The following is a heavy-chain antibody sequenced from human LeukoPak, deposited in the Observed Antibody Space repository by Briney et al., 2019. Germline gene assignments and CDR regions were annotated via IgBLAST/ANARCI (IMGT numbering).Heavy chain of an antibody. CDR3: ARDGAMYGSGSPHSEYFQH. Sequence: PSETLSLTCTVSGGSISSYYWSWIRQPPGKGLEWIGSIYYSGSTYYNPSLKSRVTISVDTSKNQFSLKLSSVTAADTAVYYCARDGAMYGSGSPHSEYFQHWGQGTLVTVSS. V-gene: IGHV4-59*12. CDR1: GGSISSYY. D-gene: IGHD3-10*01. CDR2: IYYSGST. J-gene: IGHJ1*01.